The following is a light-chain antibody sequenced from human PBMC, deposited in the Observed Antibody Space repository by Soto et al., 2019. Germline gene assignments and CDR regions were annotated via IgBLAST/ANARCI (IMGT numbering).Light chain of an antibody. Sequence: EIVWTQSPGTLSLSPGERATLSCRASQSFSSSYLAWYQQKPGQAPRLLIYETSSRATSIPDRFSGSGSQTDFTLTISRLEPEDFAVYYCQQYGTSPRTFGQGTKVDIK. CDR2: ETS. CDR1: QSFSSSY. J-gene: IGKJ1*01. CDR3: QQYGTSPRT. V-gene: IGKV3-20*01.